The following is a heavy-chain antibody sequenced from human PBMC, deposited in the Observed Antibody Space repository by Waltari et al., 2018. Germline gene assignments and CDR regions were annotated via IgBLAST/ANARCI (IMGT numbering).Heavy chain of an antibody. CDR3: ATSVTMVQGARPDAFDI. V-gene: IGHV1-69-2*01. J-gene: IGHJ3*02. D-gene: IGHD3-10*01. Sequence: EVQLVQSGAEVKKPGATVKISCKVSGYTFTDYYMHWVQQAPGKWLEWMGLVDPEDGETKYAEKFQGRVTITAYTSTDTAYMELSSLRSEDTAVYYCATSVTMVQGARPDAFDIWGQGTMVTVSS. CDR1: GYTFTDYY. CDR2: VDPEDGET.